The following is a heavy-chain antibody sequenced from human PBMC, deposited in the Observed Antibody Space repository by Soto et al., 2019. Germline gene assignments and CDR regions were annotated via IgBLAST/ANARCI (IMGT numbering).Heavy chain of an antibody. CDR1: GGSISSSSYY. J-gene: IGHJ6*02. CDR3: ARPGGSIAARSTYYYYYGMDV. D-gene: IGHD6-6*01. V-gene: IGHV4-39*01. CDR2: IYYSGST. Sequence: QLQLQESGPGLVKPSETLSLTCTVSGGSISSSSYYWGWIRQPPGKGLEWIGSIYYSGSTYYNPSLKSRVTISVDTSKNQFSLKLSSVTAADTAVYYCARPGGSIAARSTYYYYYGMDVWGQGTTVTVSS.